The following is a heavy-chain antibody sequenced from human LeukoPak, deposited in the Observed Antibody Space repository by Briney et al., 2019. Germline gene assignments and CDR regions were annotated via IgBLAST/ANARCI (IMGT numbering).Heavy chain of an antibody. Sequence: GASVKVSCKASGYTFTGYYMHWVRQAPGQGLEWMGRINPNSGGTNYAQKFQGRVTMTRDTSISTAYMELSRLRSDDTAVYYCARVGYSSGWYRGVIQLFDYCGQGTLVTVSS. V-gene: IGHV1-2*06. D-gene: IGHD6-19*01. CDR2: INPNSGGT. CDR1: GYTFTGYY. CDR3: ARVGYSSGWYRGVIQLFDY. J-gene: IGHJ4*02.